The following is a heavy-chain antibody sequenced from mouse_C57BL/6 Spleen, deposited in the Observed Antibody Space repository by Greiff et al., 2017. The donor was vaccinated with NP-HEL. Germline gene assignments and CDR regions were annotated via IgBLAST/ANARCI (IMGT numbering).Heavy chain of an antibody. CDR1: GFTFSDYG. CDR2: ISSGSSTI. CDR3: ARPAGRGTGYFDY. J-gene: IGHJ2*01. Sequence: VQLKESGGGLVKPGGSLKLSCAASGFTFSDYGMHWVRQAPEKGLEWVAYISSGSSTIYYADTVKGRFTISRDNAKNTLFLQMTSLRSEDTAMYYCARPAGRGTGYFDYWGQGTTLTVSS. V-gene: IGHV5-17*01. D-gene: IGHD2-14*01.